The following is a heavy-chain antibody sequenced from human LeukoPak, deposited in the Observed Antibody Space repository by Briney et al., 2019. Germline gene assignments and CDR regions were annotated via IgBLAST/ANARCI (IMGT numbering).Heavy chain of an antibody. Sequence: PGGSLRLSCAAPGLTFSNYAMSWVRQAPGKGLEWVSVIYSGGSTYYADSVKGRFTISRDNSKNTLYLQMNSLRAEDTVVCYCARDRGSYFGSPTGLFDYWGQGTLVTVSS. CDR3: ARDRGSYFGSPTGLFDY. CDR1: GLTFSNYA. V-gene: IGHV3-66*02. CDR2: IYSGGST. D-gene: IGHD1-26*01. J-gene: IGHJ4*02.